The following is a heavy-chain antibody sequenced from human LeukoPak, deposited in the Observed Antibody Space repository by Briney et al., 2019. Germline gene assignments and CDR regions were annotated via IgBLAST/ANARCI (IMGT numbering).Heavy chain of an antibody. V-gene: IGHV1-2*02. CDR1: GYSFTGYY. J-gene: IGHJ4*02. D-gene: IGHD3-22*01. CDR3: ARGVAQNYYDSSLYLGDWGDDY. Sequence: ASVKVSCKASGYSFTGYYIHWVRQAPGRGLEWVGSINPNSANTNYAQKFQGRVTMTRDTSITTAYMELTRLQSDDTAVYYCARGVAQNYYDSSLYLGDWGDDYWGQGTLVIASS. CDR2: INPNSANT.